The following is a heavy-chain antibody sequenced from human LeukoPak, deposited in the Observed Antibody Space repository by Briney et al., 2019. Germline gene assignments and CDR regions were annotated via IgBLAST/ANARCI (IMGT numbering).Heavy chain of an antibody. CDR1: GFTFSSYG. CDR3: AKDGQLVSYYFDY. Sequence: GGSLRLSCAASGFTFSSYGVHWVRQAPGKGLEWVAFIRYDGSNKYYADSMKGRFTISRDNSKNTLYLQMNSLRAEDTAVYYCAKDGQLVSYYFDYWGQGTLVTVSS. V-gene: IGHV3-30*02. J-gene: IGHJ4*02. CDR2: IRYDGSNK. D-gene: IGHD6-13*01.